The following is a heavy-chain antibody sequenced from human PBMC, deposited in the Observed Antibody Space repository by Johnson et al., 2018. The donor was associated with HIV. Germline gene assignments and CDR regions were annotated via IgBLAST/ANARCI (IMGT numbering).Heavy chain of an antibody. Sequence: VQLVESGGGVVQPGGSLRLSCAASAFTFSSYGMHWVRQAPGKGLEWVAFIRYDGTNKYYADSVKGRFTISRDNSKNTLYLQMHSLRAEDTAVYYCARDGPVDWVAAFDIWGQGTLVTVSS. D-gene: IGHD3-9*01. J-gene: IGHJ3*02. V-gene: IGHV3-30*02. CDR3: ARDGPVDWVAAFDI. CDR2: IRYDGTNK. CDR1: AFTFSSYG.